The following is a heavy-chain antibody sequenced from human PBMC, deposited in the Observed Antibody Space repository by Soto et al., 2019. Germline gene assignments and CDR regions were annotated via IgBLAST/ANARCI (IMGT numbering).Heavy chain of an antibody. J-gene: IGHJ4*02. V-gene: IGHV3-21*01. CDR2: ISSSSSYI. CDR1: GFTFSSYS. D-gene: IGHD3-10*01. CDR3: ARATGITMVRGVHFDY. Sequence: GGSLSLSCAASGFTFSSYSMNWVRQAPGKGLEWVSSISSSSSYIYYADSVKGRFTISRDNAKNSLYLQMNSLRAEDTAVYYCARATGITMVRGVHFDYWGQGTLVTISS.